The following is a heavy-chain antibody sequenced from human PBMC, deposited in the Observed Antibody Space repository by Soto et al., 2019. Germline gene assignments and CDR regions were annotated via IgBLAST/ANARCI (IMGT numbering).Heavy chain of an antibody. Sequence: GGSLRLSCAASGLTLSRYAMSGVRQAPGKGLERVSGISGSGGSTYYADSVKGRFTISRDNSKNTVYLQMNSLRAEDTAVYYCAKDLDSSGYHYEGMDVWGQGTTVTVSS. CDR1: GLTLSRYA. J-gene: IGHJ6*02. V-gene: IGHV3-23*01. CDR3: AKDLDSSGYHYEGMDV. CDR2: ISGSGGST. D-gene: IGHD3-22*01.